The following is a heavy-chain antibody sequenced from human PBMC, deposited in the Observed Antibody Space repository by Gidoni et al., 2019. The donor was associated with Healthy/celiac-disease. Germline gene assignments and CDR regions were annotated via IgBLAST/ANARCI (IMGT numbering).Heavy chain of an antibody. D-gene: IGHD5-18*01. CDR2: IYYSGST. J-gene: IGHJ4*02. Sequence: LQLQESGPGLVKPSETLSLTCTVSGGSISSSSYYWGWIRQPPGKGLEWIGSIYYSGSTYYNPSLKSRVTISVDTSKNQFSLKLSSVTAADTAVYYCARLYNYGHSFDYWGQGTLVTVSS. CDR3: ARLYNYGHSFDY. CDR1: GGSISSSSYY. V-gene: IGHV4-39*01.